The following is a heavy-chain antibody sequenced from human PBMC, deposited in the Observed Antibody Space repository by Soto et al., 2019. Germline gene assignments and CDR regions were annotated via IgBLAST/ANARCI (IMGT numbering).Heavy chain of an antibody. CDR2: ISSSSAST. CDR1: GVTFINYA. Sequence: GGSLRLSCAASGVTFINYAMSWVRQAPGKELEWVSTISSSSASTDYADSVKGRFTISRDNSQNTLNLQMNSLRAEDTAIYYCAKNQHAMAHDYWGPGTLVTVSS. J-gene: IGHJ4*02. D-gene: IGHD2-8*01. CDR3: AKNQHAMAHDY. V-gene: IGHV3-23*01.